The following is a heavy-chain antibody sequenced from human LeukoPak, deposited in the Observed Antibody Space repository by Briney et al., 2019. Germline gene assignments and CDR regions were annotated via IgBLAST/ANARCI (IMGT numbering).Heavy chain of an antibody. Sequence: SETLSLTCTVSGGSISSYYWSWIRQPAGKGLEWIGRIYTSGSTNYNPSLKSRVTMSVDTSKNQFSLKLSSVTAADTAVYYCARGQGDYVWGSYRFPYLDYWGQGTLVTVSS. D-gene: IGHD3-16*02. J-gene: IGHJ4*02. CDR3: ARGQGDYVWGSYRFPYLDY. CDR2: IYTSGST. CDR1: GGSISSYY. V-gene: IGHV4-4*07.